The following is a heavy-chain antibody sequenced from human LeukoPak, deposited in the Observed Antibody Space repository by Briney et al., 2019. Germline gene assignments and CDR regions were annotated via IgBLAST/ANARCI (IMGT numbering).Heavy chain of an antibody. CDR3: ARDDYSNYPLDY. CDR1: GFTFSSYW. CDR2: INTDGSST. J-gene: IGHJ4*02. D-gene: IGHD4-11*01. V-gene: IGHV3-74*01. Sequence: PGGSLRLSCAASGFTFSSYWMHWVRQAPGKGLVWVSRINTDGSSTSYADSVKGRFTISRGNAKNTLYLQMNSLRAEDTAVYYCARDDYSNYPLDYWGQGTLVTVSS.